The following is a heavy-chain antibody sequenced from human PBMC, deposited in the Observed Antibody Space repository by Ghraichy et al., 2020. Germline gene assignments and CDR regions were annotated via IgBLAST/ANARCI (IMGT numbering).Heavy chain of an antibody. D-gene: IGHD2-8*01. CDR2: IYYSGST. CDR3: ARGIMVNGMDV. V-gene: IGHV4-31*03. J-gene: IGHJ6*02. Sequence: SETLSLTCTVSGGSISSGGYYWSWIRQHPGKGLEWIGYIYYSGSTYYNPSLKSRVTISVDTSKNQFSLKLSSVTAADTAVYYCARGIMVNGMDVWGQGTTVTVSS. CDR1: GGSISSGGYY.